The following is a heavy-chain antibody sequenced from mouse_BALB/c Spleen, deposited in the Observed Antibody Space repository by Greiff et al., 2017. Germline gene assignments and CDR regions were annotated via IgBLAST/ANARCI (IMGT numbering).Heavy chain of an antibody. Sequence: QVQLQQSGAELARPGASVKLSCKASGYTFTSYWMQWVNQRPGQGLEWIGAIYPGDGDTRYTQKFKGKATLTADKSSSTAYMQLSSLASEDSAVYYCARWGTTVVGDWYFDVWGAGTTVTVSS. CDR1: GYTFTSYW. CDR3: ARWGTTVVGDWYFDV. D-gene: IGHD1-1*01. CDR2: IYPGDGDT. J-gene: IGHJ1*01. V-gene: IGHV1-87*01.